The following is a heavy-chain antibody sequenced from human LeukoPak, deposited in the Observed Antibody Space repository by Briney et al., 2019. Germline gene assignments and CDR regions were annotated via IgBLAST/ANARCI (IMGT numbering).Heavy chain of an antibody. J-gene: IGHJ4*02. CDR1: GFTFINSW. D-gene: IGHD1-1*01. Sequence: PGGSQRFSCAAFGFTFINSWMSWVRQAPGKGLEWVANMNQDGSSIYYVDSVKGRFTISRDNAKYSLYLHMNSLRAEDTAVYYCTRGGGQLDFWGQGTLVTVSS. CDR3: TRGGGQLDF. V-gene: IGHV3-7*01. CDR2: MNQDGSSI.